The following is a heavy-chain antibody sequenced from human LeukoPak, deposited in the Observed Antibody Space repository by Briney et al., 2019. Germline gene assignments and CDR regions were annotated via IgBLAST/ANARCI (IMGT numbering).Heavy chain of an antibody. J-gene: IGHJ3*02. CDR3: ARESYDSSGPGLPPSFDI. Sequence: SETLSLTCTVSGGSISSGGYYWSWIRQHPGKGLEWIGYIYYSGSTYYNPSLKSRVTISVDTSKNQFSLKLSSVTAADTAVYYCARESYDSSGPGLPPSFDIWGQGTMVTVSS. V-gene: IGHV4-31*03. CDR2: IYYSGST. CDR1: GGSISSGGYY. D-gene: IGHD3-22*01.